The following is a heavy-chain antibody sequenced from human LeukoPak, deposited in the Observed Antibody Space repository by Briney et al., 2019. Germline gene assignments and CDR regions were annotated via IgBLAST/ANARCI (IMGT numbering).Heavy chain of an antibody. CDR2: IYHSGSS. V-gene: IGHV4-38-2*02. Sequence: SETLSLTCTVSGYSISSGYYWGWIRQPPEKGLEWIGSIYHSGSSYYNPSLKSRVTISVDTSKNQFSLKLSSVTAADTAVYYCARSGDGYTLDYWGQGTLVTVSS. J-gene: IGHJ4*02. D-gene: IGHD5-24*01. CDR3: ARSGDGYTLDY. CDR1: GYSISSGYY.